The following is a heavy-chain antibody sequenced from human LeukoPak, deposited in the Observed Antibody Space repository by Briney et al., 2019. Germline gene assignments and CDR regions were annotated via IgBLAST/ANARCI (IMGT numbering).Heavy chain of an antibody. J-gene: IGHJ4*02. CDR3: ARDPHIAAAGTIFDY. D-gene: IGHD6-13*01. CDR2: INWNGGST. V-gene: IGHV3-20*04. Sequence: PGGSLRLSCAASGFTFDDYDMSWVRQAPGTGLEWVSDINWNGGSTGYADSVKGRFTISRDNAKNSLYLQMNSLRDEDSAVYYCARDPHIAAAGTIFDYWGQGTLVTVSS. CDR1: GFTFDDYD.